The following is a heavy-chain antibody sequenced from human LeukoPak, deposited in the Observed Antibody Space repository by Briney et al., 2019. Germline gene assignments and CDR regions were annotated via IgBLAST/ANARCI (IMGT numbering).Heavy chain of an antibody. V-gene: IGHV3-48*03. D-gene: IGHD6-13*01. CDR2: ISSSGSTI. Sequence: GGSLRLSCAASGFTFGSYEMNWVRQAPGKGLEWVSYISSSGSTIYYADSVKGRFTISRDNAKNSLYLQMNSLRAEDTAVYYCARGDQQQLYNWFDPWGQGTLVTVSS. J-gene: IGHJ5*02. CDR1: GFTFGSYE. CDR3: ARGDQQQLYNWFDP.